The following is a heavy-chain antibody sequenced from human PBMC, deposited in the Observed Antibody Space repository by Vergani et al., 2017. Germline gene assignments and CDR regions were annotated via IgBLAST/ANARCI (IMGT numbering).Heavy chain of an antibody. CDR2: ISTSGSTI. V-gene: IGHV3-11*01. D-gene: IGHD4-17*01. J-gene: IGHJ4*02. Sequence: QVQLVESGGGLVKPGGSLRLSCAASGFTFSDFYMSWIRQSPGKGLDWVSYISTSGSTIYYADSVKGRFTISRDNAKNSLYLQMNSLRAEDTAVYYCARSRVYGEFDYWGQGTLVTVSS. CDR1: GFTFSDFY. CDR3: ARSRVYGEFDY.